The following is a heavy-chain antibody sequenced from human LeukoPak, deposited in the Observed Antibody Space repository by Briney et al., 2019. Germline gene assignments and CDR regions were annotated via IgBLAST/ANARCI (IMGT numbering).Heavy chain of an antibody. CDR1: GFTFSGYW. J-gene: IGHJ4*02. CDR3: ARVDVQFDY. D-gene: IGHD3-16*01. Sequence: GGSLRLSCAASGFTFSGYWMTWVRQAPGKGLEWVANVKQDGSGKFYVDSVKGRFTISRDNAKNSLYLHLNSLRAEDTAVYYCARVDVQFDYWGQGTLVTVSS. CDR2: VKQDGSGK. V-gene: IGHV3-7*01.